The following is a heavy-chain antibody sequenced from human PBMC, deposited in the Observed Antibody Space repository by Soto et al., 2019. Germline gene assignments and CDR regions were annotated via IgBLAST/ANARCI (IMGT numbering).Heavy chain of an antibody. J-gene: IGHJ6*02. CDR3: ARAFGITGTNFYYYGMDV. Sequence: ASVKVSCKASGGTFSSYAISWVRQAPGQGLEWMGGIIPIFGTANYAQKFQGRVTITADESTSTAYMELSSLRSEDTAVYYCARAFGITGTNFYYYGMDVWGQGTTVTVSS. CDR1: GGTFSSYA. V-gene: IGHV1-69*13. CDR2: IIPIFGTA. D-gene: IGHD1-7*01.